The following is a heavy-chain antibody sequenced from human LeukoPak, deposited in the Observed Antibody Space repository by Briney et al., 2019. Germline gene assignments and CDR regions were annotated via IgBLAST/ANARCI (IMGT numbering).Heavy chain of an antibody. D-gene: IGHD5-24*01. Sequence: ASVKVSCKASGYTFTGYFIHWVRQAPGQGLEWMGWINPNSGATNYAQKFQGRVTMTRDASISTAYMDLSRLISDDTAVYSCARGEMAGFDYWGQGTLVTLSS. CDR1: GYTFTGYF. V-gene: IGHV1-2*02. CDR3: ARGEMAGFDY. CDR2: INPNSGAT. J-gene: IGHJ4*02.